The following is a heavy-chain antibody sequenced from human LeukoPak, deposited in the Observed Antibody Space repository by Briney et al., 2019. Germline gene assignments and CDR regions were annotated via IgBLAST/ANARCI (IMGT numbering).Heavy chain of an antibody. Sequence: SVKVSCKASGGTFSSYAISWVRQAPGQGLEWMGRIIPILGIANYAQKFQGRVTITADKSTSTAYMELSSLRSEDTAVYYCARIEYSSSYNWYDPWGQGTLVTVSS. CDR1: GGTFSSYA. D-gene: IGHD6-6*01. V-gene: IGHV1-69*04. CDR3: ARIEYSSSYNWYDP. CDR2: IIPILGIA. J-gene: IGHJ5*02.